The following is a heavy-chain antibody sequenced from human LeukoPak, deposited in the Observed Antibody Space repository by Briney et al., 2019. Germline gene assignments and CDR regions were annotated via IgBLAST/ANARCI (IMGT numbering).Heavy chain of an antibody. CDR3: ARKNPAVGGQGLDY. Sequence: SETLSLTCTVSGGFIRGHYWSWIRQPPGKGVEGIGYIFYTGSTDYNPHLRSRITMSVDTSKNQFSLMLTSVTGADTAVYYCARKNPAVGGQGLDYWGQGILVTVFS. CDR2: IFYTGST. V-gene: IGHV4-59*08. CDR1: GGFIRGHY. D-gene: IGHD6-13*01. J-gene: IGHJ4*02.